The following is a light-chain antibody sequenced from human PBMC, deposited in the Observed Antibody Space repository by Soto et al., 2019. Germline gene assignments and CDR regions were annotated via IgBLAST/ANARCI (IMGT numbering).Light chain of an antibody. Sequence: EIVMTQSPATLSVSPGERATLSCRASKSVRRNLAWYQQKPGQAPRLLIYGASTRATGVPARFSGSGSGTDFTLTISSLQSEDFAVYFCQQFHDWPPATFGGGTKVEIK. CDR1: KSVRRN. J-gene: IGKJ4*01. CDR3: QQFHDWPPAT. CDR2: GAS. V-gene: IGKV3-15*01.